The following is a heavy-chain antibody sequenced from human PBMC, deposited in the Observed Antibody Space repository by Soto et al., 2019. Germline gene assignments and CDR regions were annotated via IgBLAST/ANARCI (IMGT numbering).Heavy chain of an antibody. CDR2: INAGNGNT. D-gene: IGHD3-3*01. V-gene: IGHV1-3*01. J-gene: IGHJ6*02. Sequence: ASVKVSCKASGYTFTSYAMHWVRQAPGQRLEWMGWINAGNGNTKYSQKFQGRVTITRDTCASTAYMELSSLRSEDTAVYYCARDLGDFWSGYYDYYYYYGMDVWGQGTTVTVSS. CDR1: GYTFTSYA. CDR3: ARDLGDFWSGYYDYYYYYGMDV.